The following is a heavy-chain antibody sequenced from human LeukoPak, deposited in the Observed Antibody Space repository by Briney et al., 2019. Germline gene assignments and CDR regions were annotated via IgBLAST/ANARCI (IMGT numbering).Heavy chain of an antibody. Sequence: SQTLSLTCTVPGGSISSGGYYWSWIRQHPGKGLEWIGYIYYSGSTYYNPSLKSRVTISVDTSKNQFSLKLSSVTAADTAVYYCARDERWLGSVWGKGTTVTVSS. J-gene: IGHJ6*04. CDR3: ARDERWLGSV. D-gene: IGHD4-23*01. CDR2: IYYSGST. CDR1: GGSISSGGYY. V-gene: IGHV4-31*03.